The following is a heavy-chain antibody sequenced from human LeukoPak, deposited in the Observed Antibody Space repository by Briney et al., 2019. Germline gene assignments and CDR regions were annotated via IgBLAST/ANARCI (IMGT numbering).Heavy chain of an antibody. CDR1: GGSISSGSDY. D-gene: IGHD3-10*01. V-gene: IGHV4-61*02. CDR2: IYTSGST. J-gene: IGHJ4*02. CDR3: ARDCDYGSGSYCSY. Sequence: SETLSLTCTVSGGSISSGSDYWSWIRQPAGKGLEWIGRIYTSGSTNYNPSLKSRVTISVDTSKNQFSLKLSSVTAADTAVYYCARDCDYGSGSYCSYWGQGTLVTVSS.